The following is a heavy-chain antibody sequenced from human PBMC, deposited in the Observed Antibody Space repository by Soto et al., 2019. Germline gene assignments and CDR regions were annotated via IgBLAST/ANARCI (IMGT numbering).Heavy chain of an antibody. V-gene: IGHV1-18*01. CDR1: GYTFTSYG. Sequence: ASVKVSCKASGYTFTSYGISWVRQAPGQGLEWMGWISAYNGSTNYAQKLQGRVTMTTDTSTTTAYMELRSLRSDDTALYYCARDWWQWPPKDASDIWGQGTMVTVSS. CDR3: ARDWWQWPPKDASDI. D-gene: IGHD6-19*01. CDR2: ISAYNGST. J-gene: IGHJ3*02.